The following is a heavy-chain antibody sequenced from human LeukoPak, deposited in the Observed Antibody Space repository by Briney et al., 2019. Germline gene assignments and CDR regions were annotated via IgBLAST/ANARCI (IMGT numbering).Heavy chain of an antibody. J-gene: IGHJ4*02. V-gene: IGHV3-23*01. CDR3: ARDEKIVGASGQDY. Sequence: GGSLRLSCAASGFTFSSYVMSWVRHAPGKGLEWVSAISGSGGSTYYADSVKGRFTISRDNPKNTLYLQMNSLRAEDTAVYYCARDEKIVGASGQDYWGQGTLVTVSS. CDR1: GFTFSSYV. D-gene: IGHD1-26*01. CDR2: ISGSGGST.